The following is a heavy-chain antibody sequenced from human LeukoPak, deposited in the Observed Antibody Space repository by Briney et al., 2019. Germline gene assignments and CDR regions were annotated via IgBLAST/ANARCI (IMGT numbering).Heavy chain of an antibody. CDR2: MYYSGSA. V-gene: IGHV4-59*08. CDR3: ARPSGSYGLGFDY. J-gene: IGHJ4*02. CDR1: GGSITDYY. Sequence: PSEALSLTCTVSGGSITDYYWSWIRHSSGKGLEWFGYMYYSGSAYYSPSLKTRVTLSVDTSKNQFSLKLTSVTAADTAVYYCARPSGSYGLGFDYWGQGTLVTVSS. D-gene: IGHD1-26*01.